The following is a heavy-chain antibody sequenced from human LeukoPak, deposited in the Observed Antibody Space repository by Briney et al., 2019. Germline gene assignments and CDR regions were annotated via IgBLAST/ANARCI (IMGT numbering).Heavy chain of an antibody. J-gene: IGHJ4*02. D-gene: IGHD3-3*01. Sequence: ASVKVSCKVSGYTLTELSMHWVRQAPGKGLEWMGGFDPEDGETIYAQKFQGRVTMTEDTSTDTAYMELSSLRSEDTAVYYCATNRLRFLEWLSRYYFDYWGQGTLVTVSS. V-gene: IGHV1-24*01. CDR3: ATNRLRFLEWLSRYYFDY. CDR1: GYTLTELS. CDR2: FDPEDGET.